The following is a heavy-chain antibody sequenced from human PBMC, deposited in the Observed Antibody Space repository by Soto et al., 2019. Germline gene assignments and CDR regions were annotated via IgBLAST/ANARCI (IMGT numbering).Heavy chain of an antibody. CDR3: ARLGYYDSSGFDVGH. CDR2: IYYSGST. J-gene: IGHJ4*02. D-gene: IGHD3-22*01. CDR1: GGSISSYY. V-gene: IGHV4-59*08. Sequence: PSETLSLTCTVSGGSISSYYWCWIRQPPGKGLERIGYIYYSGSTNYNPSLKSRVTISGDTSKNQLSLKLSSVTAADTAVYYCARLGYYDSSGFDVGHWGEGTLVTVSS.